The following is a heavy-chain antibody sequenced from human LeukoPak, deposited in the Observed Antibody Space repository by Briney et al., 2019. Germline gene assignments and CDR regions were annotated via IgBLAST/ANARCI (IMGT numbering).Heavy chain of an antibody. Sequence: GGTLRLSCAASGFTFTHYGMNWVRQAPGKGLEWVSAISGSGINTYYADSVKGRFTISRDNSKNTLYLQMNSLRAEDTAVYYCAKEEITMIVVAYYFDYWGQGTLVTVSS. J-gene: IGHJ4*02. CDR1: GFTFTHYG. D-gene: IGHD3-22*01. CDR2: ISGSGINT. V-gene: IGHV3-23*01. CDR3: AKEEITMIVVAYYFDY.